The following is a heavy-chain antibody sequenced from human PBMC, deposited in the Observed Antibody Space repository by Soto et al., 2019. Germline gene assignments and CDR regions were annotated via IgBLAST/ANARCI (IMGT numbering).Heavy chain of an antibody. J-gene: IGHJ6*03. CDR2: IYYSGST. CDR1: GGSISSYY. D-gene: IGHD2-2*01. V-gene: IGHV4-59*01. CDR3: ARLVPAALADPDYYYYYYMDV. Sequence: SETLSLTCTISGGSISSYYWSWIRQPPGKGLEWIGYIYYSGSTNYNPSLKSRVTISVDTSKNQFSLKLSSVTAADTAVYYCARLVPAALADPDYYYYYYMDVWGKGTTVTVSS.